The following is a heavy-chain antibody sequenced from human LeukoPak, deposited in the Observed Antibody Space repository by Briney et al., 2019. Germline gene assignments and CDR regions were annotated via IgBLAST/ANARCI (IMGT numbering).Heavy chain of an antibody. CDR2: INHSGST. CDR3: ARGRVRVENGGNPHKTFDS. V-gene: IGHV4-34*01. Sequence: SETLSLTCALCGGSFSGYYWSWLRQPPGKGLEGIGEINHSGSTNYNPSLTSRVTISVDTSKNQFSLKLSSVTAADTAVYYCARGRVRVENGGNPHKTFDSWGEGTLVTVSS. CDR1: GGSFSGYY. D-gene: IGHD4-23*01. J-gene: IGHJ4*02.